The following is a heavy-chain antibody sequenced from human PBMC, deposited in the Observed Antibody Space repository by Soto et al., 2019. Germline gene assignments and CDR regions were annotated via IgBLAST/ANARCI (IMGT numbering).Heavy chain of an antibody. V-gene: IGHV4-61*08. Sequence: SETLSLTCTVSGGSISRGGYYWSWIRQNPGKGLEWIGYLYYSVSTNYNPSLKSRVTISVDTSKNQFSLKLSSVTAADTAVYYCARVEYGSGSYYKDNWFDPWGQGTLVTVS. CDR2: LYYSVST. D-gene: IGHD3-10*01. CDR1: GGSISRGGYY. CDR3: ARVEYGSGSYYKDNWFDP. J-gene: IGHJ5*02.